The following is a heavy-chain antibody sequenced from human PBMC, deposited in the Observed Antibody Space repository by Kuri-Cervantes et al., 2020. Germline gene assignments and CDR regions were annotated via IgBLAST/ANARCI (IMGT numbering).Heavy chain of an antibody. CDR1: GFTFSSYA. CDR2: ISGSGGST. J-gene: IGHJ6*02. Sequence: GGSLRLSCAASGFTFSSYAMSWVRQAPGKGLEWVSAISGSGGSTYYADSVKGRFTISRDNAKNSLYLQMNSLRAEDTAVYYCAKDRVRKYYYYYGMDVWGQGTTVTVSS. V-gene: IGHV3-23*01. CDR3: AKDRVRKYYYYYGMDV.